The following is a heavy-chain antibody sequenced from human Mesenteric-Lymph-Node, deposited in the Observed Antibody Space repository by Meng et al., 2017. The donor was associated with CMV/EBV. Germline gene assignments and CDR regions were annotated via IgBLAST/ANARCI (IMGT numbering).Heavy chain of an antibody. V-gene: IGHV1-8*01. CDR2: MNPNSGNT. CDR3: AKVARYCSSTSCKLVGSYFDY. J-gene: IGHJ4*02. CDR1: GYTFTSYD. Sequence: ASVKVSCKASGYTFTSYDINWVRQATGQGLEWMGWMNPNSGNTGYAQKFQGRVTITRNTSISTAYMELSSLRSEDTAVYYCAKVARYCSSTSCKLVGSYFDYWGQGTLVTVSS. D-gene: IGHD2-2*01.